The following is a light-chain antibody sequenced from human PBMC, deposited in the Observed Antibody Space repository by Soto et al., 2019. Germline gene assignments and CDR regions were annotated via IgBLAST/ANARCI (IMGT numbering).Light chain of an antibody. CDR2: AAS. J-gene: IGKJ4*02. Sequence: DIQLTQSPSSLSASVGDRVTIACRASQAISNYVAWYQQKPGKAPKLLIYAASTLKSGVPSRFSGSGSGTDFTLTISGLQPEDFAPYYCQRLSHAFGGGTKVEIK. CDR1: QAISNY. CDR3: QRLSHA. V-gene: IGKV1-9*01.